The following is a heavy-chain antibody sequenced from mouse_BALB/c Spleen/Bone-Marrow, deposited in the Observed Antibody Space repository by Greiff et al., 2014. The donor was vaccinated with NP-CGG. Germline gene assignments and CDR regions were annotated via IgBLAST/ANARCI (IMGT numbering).Heavy chain of an antibody. CDR2: ISSGSSTI. J-gene: IGHJ3*01. V-gene: IGHV5-17*02. D-gene: IGHD3-1*01. CDR1: GFTFSSFG. Sequence: DVQLVESGGGLVQPGGSRKLSCAASGFTFSSFGMHRVRQAPEKGLEWVAYISSGSSTIYYADTVKGRFTISRDNPKNTLFLQMTSLRSEDTAMYYCARGAARATWFAYWGQGTLVTVSA. CDR3: ARGAARATWFAY.